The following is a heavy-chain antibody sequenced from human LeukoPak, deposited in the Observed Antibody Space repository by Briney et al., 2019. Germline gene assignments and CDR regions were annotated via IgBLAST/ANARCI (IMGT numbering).Heavy chain of an antibody. CDR1: GYTFTGYY. Sequence: ASVKVSCKASGYTFTGYYMHWVRQAPGQGLEWMGWINPNSGGTTYAQKFQGRVTMTRDTSISTAYMELSRLRSDDTAVYYCARDRGATTFYAFDIWGQGTMVTVSS. CDR2: INPNSGGT. V-gene: IGHV1-2*02. CDR3: ARDRGATTFYAFDI. D-gene: IGHD1-26*01. J-gene: IGHJ3*02.